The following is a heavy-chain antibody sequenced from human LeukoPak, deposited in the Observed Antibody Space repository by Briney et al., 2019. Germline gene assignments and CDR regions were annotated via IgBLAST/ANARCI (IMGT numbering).Heavy chain of an antibody. CDR3: AREAFYSSGWLSLFGY. J-gene: IGHJ4*02. CDR1: GFTFGIYA. V-gene: IGHV3-23*01. D-gene: IGHD6-19*01. CDR2: IGGSGGST. Sequence: HPGGSLRLSCAASGFTFGIYAMSWVRQAPGKGLEWVSVIGGSGGSTYYADSVKGRFTISRDKSKNTLYLQMNSLRAEDTAVYYCAREAFYSSGWLSLFGYWGQGTLVTVSS.